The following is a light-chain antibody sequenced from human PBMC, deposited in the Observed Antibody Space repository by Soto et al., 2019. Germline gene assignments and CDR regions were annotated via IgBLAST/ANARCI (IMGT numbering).Light chain of an antibody. CDR1: SSDVGGYNY. CDR2: EVS. Sequence: QSALTQPASVSGSPGQSITISCTGTSSDVGGYNYVSWYQQHPGKAPKLMIYEVSYRPSGVSNRFSGSKSGNTASLTISGLQAEDEADYYCSSYTSSILVFGGGTKLTVL. V-gene: IGLV2-14*01. CDR3: SSYTSSILV. J-gene: IGLJ3*02.